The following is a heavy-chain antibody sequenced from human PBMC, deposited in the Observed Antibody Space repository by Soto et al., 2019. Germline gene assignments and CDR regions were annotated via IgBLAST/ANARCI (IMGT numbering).Heavy chain of an antibody. CDR2: INHSGST. CDR3: ARLCSSTSCYVDRSRYYYYYYMDV. J-gene: IGHJ6*03. CDR1: GGSFSGYY. V-gene: IGHV4-34*01. D-gene: IGHD2-2*01. Sequence: PSETLSLTCAVYGGSFSGYYWSWIRQPPGKGLEWIGEINHSGSTNYNPSLKSRVTISVDTSKNQFSLKLSSVTAADTAVYYCARLCSSTSCYVDRSRYYYYYYMDVWGKGTTVTVSS.